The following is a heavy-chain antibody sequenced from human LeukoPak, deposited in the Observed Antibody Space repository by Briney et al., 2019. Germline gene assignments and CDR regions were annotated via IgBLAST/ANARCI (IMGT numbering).Heavy chain of an antibody. CDR2: IFSSGDT. V-gene: IGHV4-39*01. CDR1: GGSINRSPYY. Sequence: SETLSLTCTVSGGSINRSPYYSGWIRQPPGKGLEWIGSIFSSGDTHYNSSLKSRVTIFVDTSENQFSLKLTSVTAADTAVYYCARGTAAAGIAFWGQGTLVTVSS. J-gene: IGHJ4*02. CDR3: ARGTAAAGIAF. D-gene: IGHD6-13*01.